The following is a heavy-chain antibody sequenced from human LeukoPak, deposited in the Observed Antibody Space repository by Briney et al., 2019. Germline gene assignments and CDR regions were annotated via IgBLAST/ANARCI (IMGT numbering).Heavy chain of an antibody. CDR1: GVSISSYY. CDR2: IYYSGST. J-gene: IGHJ4*02. V-gene: IGHV4-59*01. Sequence: SETLSLTCTVSGVSISSYYGSWIRQPPGKGLEWIGYIYYSGSTNYNPSLKSRVTISVDTSKNQFSLKLSSVTAADTAVYYCAREIGGCGGDCYHDVFDYWGQGTLVTVSS. D-gene: IGHD2-21*02. CDR3: AREIGGCGGDCYHDVFDY.